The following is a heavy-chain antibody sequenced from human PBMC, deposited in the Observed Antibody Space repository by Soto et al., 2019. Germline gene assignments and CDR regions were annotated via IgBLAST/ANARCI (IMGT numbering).Heavy chain of an antibody. D-gene: IGHD3-3*01. CDR2: IWYDGSNK. V-gene: IGHV3-33*01. Sequence: HPGGSLRLSCAASGFTFSSYVMHWVRQSPGKGLEWVAVIWYDGSNKYYADSVKGRFTISRDNSKNTLYLQMNSLRAEDTAVYYCARVARYYDFFQSYYYYYGMDVWGQGTTVTVSS. CDR1: GFTFSSYV. J-gene: IGHJ6*02. CDR3: ARVARYYDFFQSYYYYYGMDV.